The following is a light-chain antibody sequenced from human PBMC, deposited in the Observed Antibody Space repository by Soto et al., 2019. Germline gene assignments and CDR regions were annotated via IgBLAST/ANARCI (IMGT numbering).Light chain of an antibody. Sequence: DIQMTQSPSTLSASVGDRVTITCRASQSIGSRLAWYQKKPGKAPKFLXYDASSLQSGVPPRFSGSGSGTEFTLTISRLQTDDFANYYCQQYNTYSPWAFGQGTKVDIK. J-gene: IGKJ1*01. CDR3: QQYNTYSPWA. CDR1: QSIGSR. CDR2: DAS. V-gene: IGKV1-5*01.